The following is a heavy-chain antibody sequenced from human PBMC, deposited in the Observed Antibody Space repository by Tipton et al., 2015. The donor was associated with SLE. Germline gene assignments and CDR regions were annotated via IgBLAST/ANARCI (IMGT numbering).Heavy chain of an antibody. J-gene: IGHJ4*02. CDR1: GASINSGGYY. V-gene: IGHV4-31*02. CDR2: IYYSGST. D-gene: IGHD6-6*01. Sequence: LRLSCTVSGASINSGGYYWTSIRQHPGKGLEWIGYIYYSGSTNYNPSLKSRVTISVDTSKNQFSLRLNSVTAADTAVYYCARGIVAAFYYWGQGTLVTVSS. CDR3: ARGIVAAFYY.